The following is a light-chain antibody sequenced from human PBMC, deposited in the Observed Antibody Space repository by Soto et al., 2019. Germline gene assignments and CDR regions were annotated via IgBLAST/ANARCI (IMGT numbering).Light chain of an antibody. CDR2: DVS. CDR3: SSYTSSSTYVV. V-gene: IGLV2-14*01. Sequence: QSALTQPASVSGSPGQSITISCTGTRSDVGGYNYVSWYQQHPGKAPKLMIYDVSNRPSGVSNRFSGSKSGNTASLTISGLQAEDEADYYCSSYTSSSTYVVFGGGTDLTVL. CDR1: RSDVGGYNY. J-gene: IGLJ2*01.